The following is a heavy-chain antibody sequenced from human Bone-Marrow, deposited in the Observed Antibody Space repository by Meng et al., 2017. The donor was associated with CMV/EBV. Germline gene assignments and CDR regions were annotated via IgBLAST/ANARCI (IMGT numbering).Heavy chain of an antibody. CDR2: IKQDGSEK. J-gene: IGHJ4*02. V-gene: IGHV3-7*01. CDR1: GFTFSSYW. Sequence: GGSLRLSCAASGFTFSSYWMSWVRQAPGKGLEWVANIKQDGSEKYYVDSVKGRFTISRDNAKNSLYLQMNSLRAEDTAVYYCARAPPGIWLARFDYWGQGTLGTVS. CDR3: ARAPPGIWLARFDY. D-gene: IGHD3-22*01.